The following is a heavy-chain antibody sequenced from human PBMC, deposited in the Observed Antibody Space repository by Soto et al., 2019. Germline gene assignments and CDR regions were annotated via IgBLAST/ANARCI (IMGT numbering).Heavy chain of an antibody. CDR1: GFTFSSYS. CDR2: ISSSSSYI. J-gene: IGHJ4*02. Sequence: EVQLVESGGGLVKPGGSLRLSCAASGFTFSSYSMNWVRQAPGKGLEWVSSISSSSSYIYYADSVKGRFTISRDNAKNSRYLKMISRRGEDTAVYYCVSSGWLDPGKLDYWGQGTLVTVSS. V-gene: IGHV3-21*01. D-gene: IGHD6-19*01. CDR3: VSSGWLDPGKLDY.